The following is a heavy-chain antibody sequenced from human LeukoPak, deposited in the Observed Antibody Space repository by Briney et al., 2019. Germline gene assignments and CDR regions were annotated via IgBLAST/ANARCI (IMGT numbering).Heavy chain of an antibody. D-gene: IGHD5-12*01. CDR1: GFPFSSHG. CDR2: ISPGGGPT. V-gene: IGHV3-23*01. CDR3: AKDGAWLRFDD. Sequence: GGSLRLSCAGSGFPFSSHGMNWVRQAPGKGLEWVSGISPGGGPTYYADSVRGRFTISRDDSKNMLYLQMKNLRAEDTAVYYCAKDGAWLRFDDWGQGILVTVSS. J-gene: IGHJ4*02.